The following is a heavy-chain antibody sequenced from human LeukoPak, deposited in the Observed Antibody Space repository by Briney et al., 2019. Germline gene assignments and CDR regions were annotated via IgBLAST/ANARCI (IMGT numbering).Heavy chain of an antibody. CDR3: ARDNYYYYMGV. CDR1: GFTVSSNY. Sequence: PGGSLRLSCAASGFTVSSNYMSWVRQAPGKGLEWVSVTYSGGSTYYADSVKGRFTISRDNSKNTVYLQMNSLRAEDTAVYYCARDNYYYYMGVWGKGTTVTISS. V-gene: IGHV3-66*01. CDR2: TYSGGST. J-gene: IGHJ6*03.